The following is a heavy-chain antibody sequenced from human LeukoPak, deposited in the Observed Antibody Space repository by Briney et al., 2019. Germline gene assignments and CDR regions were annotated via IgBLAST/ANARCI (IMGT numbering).Heavy chain of an antibody. CDR1: GVSISNYY. CDR3: ARNLIVPAAMWFDP. V-gene: IGHV4-4*07. Sequence: PSQKLFLTYTVSGVSISNYYWSLIRQPARRGLWGGWLIHTSLSTSYNPSLNSRVTMSADTSKIQFSLKLTSVTAADTAVYYCARNLIVPAAMWFDPWGRGTLVTVSS. D-gene: IGHD2-2*01. J-gene: IGHJ5*02. CDR2: IHTSLST.